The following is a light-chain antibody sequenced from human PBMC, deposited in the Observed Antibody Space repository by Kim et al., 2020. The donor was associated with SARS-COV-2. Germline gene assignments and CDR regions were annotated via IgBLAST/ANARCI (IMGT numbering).Light chain of an antibody. CDR1: SLRSYY. CDR2: GRN. V-gene: IGLV3-19*01. CDR3: NSRDSTCKRWV. J-gene: IGLJ1*01. Sequence: AMGQTDKLTCQGNSLRSYYACWYKQKPGQAPILVIYGRNNRPSGIPDRFSGSSSVNTASLTITGAQAEDEADYYCNSRDSTCKRWVFGTGTKVTVL.